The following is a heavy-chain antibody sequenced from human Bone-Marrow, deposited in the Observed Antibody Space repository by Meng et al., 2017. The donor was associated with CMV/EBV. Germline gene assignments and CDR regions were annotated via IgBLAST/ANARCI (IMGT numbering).Heavy chain of an antibody. CDR1: GGSISSYY. CDR2: IYYSGST. V-gene: IGHV4-59*01. CDR3: ARISNWFDP. Sequence: SEPLSLTCTVSGGSISSYYWSWIRQPPGKGLEWIGYIYYSGSTNYNPSLKSRVTISVDTSKNQFSLKLSPVTAADTAVYYCARISNWFDPWGQGTLVTVSS. J-gene: IGHJ5*02.